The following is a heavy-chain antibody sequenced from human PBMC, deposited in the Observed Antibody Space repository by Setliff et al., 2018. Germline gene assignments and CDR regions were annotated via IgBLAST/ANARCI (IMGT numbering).Heavy chain of an antibody. J-gene: IGHJ5*02. D-gene: IGHD3-10*01. Sequence: PGGSLRLSCAASGITFKNAWMTWVRQAPGKGLEWIGRVKSNSEDAATDFAAHVKGRFTISRDDSKNLVYLQMSGLKTEDTAVYYCTTGPRDRRNYLNWFDPWGQGTLVTVSS. V-gene: IGHV3-15*01. CDR2: VKSNSEDAAT. CDR1: GITFKNAW. CDR3: TTGPRDRRNYLNWFDP.